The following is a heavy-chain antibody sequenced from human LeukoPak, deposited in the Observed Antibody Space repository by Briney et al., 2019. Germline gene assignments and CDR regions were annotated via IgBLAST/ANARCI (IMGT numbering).Heavy chain of an antibody. Sequence: PGGSLRLSCAASGFTFSSYEMNWVRQAPGKGLEWVSYISSSGSTIYYADSVKGRFTISRDNAKNSLYLQTNSLRAEDTAVYYCARDDSYYDSSGPSRWDAFDIWGQGTMVTVSS. J-gene: IGHJ3*02. CDR2: ISSSGSTI. V-gene: IGHV3-48*03. D-gene: IGHD3-22*01. CDR3: ARDDSYYDSSGPSRWDAFDI. CDR1: GFTFSSYE.